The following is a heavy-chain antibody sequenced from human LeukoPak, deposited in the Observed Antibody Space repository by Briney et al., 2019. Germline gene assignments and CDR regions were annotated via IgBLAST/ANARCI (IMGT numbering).Heavy chain of an antibody. D-gene: IGHD2-8*01. Sequence: GGSLRLSCAASEFTFRDYYMSWIRKAPGKGMEWVSYISSSGSTIYYADSVKGRFTISRDNAKNSLYLQMSSLRTEDTALYYCARDTAWYTAQYYIDVWGQGTTVSVSS. CDR1: EFTFRDYY. V-gene: IGHV3-11*04. CDR2: ISSSGSTI. J-gene: IGHJ6*03. CDR3: ARDTAWYTAQYYIDV.